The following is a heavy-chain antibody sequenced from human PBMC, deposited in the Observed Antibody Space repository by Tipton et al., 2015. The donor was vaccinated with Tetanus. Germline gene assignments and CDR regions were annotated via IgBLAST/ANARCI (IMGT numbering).Heavy chain of an antibody. D-gene: IGHD3-10*01. J-gene: IGHJ4*02. CDR3: AREGYYYGQYYFDY. CDR2: IWYDGTYK. Sequence: ALIWYDGTYKYYADSVKGRFTISRDNFKNTLYLQMNSLRAEDTAVYYCAREGYYYGQYYFDYWGQGTLVTVSS. V-gene: IGHV3-33*01.